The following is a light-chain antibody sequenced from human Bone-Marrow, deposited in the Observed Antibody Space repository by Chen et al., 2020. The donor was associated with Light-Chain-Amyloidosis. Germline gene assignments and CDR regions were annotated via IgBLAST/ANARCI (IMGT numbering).Light chain of an antibody. CDR1: DLPTKY. V-gene: IGLV3-25*03. CDR3: QSADSSGTYEVI. J-gene: IGLJ2*01. Sequence: SYERNQPPSGSVSPGQTARITCSGDDLPTKYAYWYQQKPGQAPVLVIHRDTERPSGISERFSGSSSGTTATLTISGVQAEDEADYHCQSADSSGTYEVIFGGGTKLTVL. CDR2: RDT.